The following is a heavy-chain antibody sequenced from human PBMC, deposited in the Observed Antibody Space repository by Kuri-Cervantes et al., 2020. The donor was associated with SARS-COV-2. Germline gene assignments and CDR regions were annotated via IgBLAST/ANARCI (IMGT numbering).Heavy chain of an antibody. Sequence: GESLKISCAASGFTFSSYSMNWVRQAPGKGLEWVSSISSSSSYIYYADSAKGRFTISRDNAKNSLYLQMNSLRAEDTAVYYCAREGVDIVGAPHDAFDIWGQGTMVTVSS. CDR3: AREGVDIVGAPHDAFDI. D-gene: IGHD1-26*01. CDR2: ISSSSSYI. V-gene: IGHV3-21*01. J-gene: IGHJ3*02. CDR1: GFTFSSYS.